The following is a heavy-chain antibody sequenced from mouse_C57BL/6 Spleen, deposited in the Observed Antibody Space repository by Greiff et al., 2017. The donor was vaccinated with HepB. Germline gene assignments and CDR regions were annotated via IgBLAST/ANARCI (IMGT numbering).Heavy chain of an antibody. Sequence: EVQRVESGGGLVKPGGSLKLSCAASGFTFSDYGMHWVRQAPEKGLEWVAYISSGSSTIYYADTVKGRVTISSDNAKNTLFLQMTSLRSEDTAMYYCASGYLYYFDYWGQGTTLTVSS. D-gene: IGHD2-3*01. CDR2: ISSGSSTI. V-gene: IGHV5-17*01. CDR3: ASGYLYYFDY. CDR1: GFTFSDYG. J-gene: IGHJ2*01.